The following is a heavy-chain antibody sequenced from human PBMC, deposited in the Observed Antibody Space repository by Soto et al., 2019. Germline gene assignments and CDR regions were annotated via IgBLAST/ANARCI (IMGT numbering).Heavy chain of an antibody. J-gene: IGHJ4*02. Sequence: GGSLRLSCAASGFTFSSYGMHWVRQAPGKGREWVAVIWYDGSNEYYADSVKGRFTISRDNSKNTLYLQMNSLRAEDTAVYYCARGRYYYDSSGYYYFDYWGQGTLVTVSS. CDR2: IWYDGSNE. CDR1: GFTFSSYG. V-gene: IGHV3-33*01. D-gene: IGHD3-22*01. CDR3: ARGRYYYDSSGYYYFDY.